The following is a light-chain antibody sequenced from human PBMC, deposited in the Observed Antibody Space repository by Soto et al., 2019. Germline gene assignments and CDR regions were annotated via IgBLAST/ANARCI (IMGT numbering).Light chain of an antibody. CDR1: SGHSNYA. J-gene: IGLJ2*01. CDR2: LNSDGSH. Sequence: QLVLTQSPSASASLGASVKLTCTLSSGHSNYAIAWHQQQPEKGPRFLMKLNSDGSHSKRDGIPDRFSGSSSGAERYLTISTLQSEDEADYYCQTWVTGIHIFGGGTKLTVL. CDR3: QTWVTGIHI. V-gene: IGLV4-69*01.